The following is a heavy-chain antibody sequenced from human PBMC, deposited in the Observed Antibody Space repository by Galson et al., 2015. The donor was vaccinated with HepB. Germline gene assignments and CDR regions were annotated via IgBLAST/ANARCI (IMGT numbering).Heavy chain of an antibody. J-gene: IGHJ4*02. D-gene: IGHD1-26*01. CDR3: ATAKVDGGATTHNQPLGY. CDR2: FDPEDGET. Sequence: SVKVSCKVSGYTLTELPMHWVRQAPGKGLEWMGGFDPEDGETIYAQKFQGRVTMTEDTSTDTAYMELSSLRSEDTAVYYCATAKVDGGATTHNQPLGYWGQGTLVTVSS. CDR1: GYTLTELP. V-gene: IGHV1-24*01.